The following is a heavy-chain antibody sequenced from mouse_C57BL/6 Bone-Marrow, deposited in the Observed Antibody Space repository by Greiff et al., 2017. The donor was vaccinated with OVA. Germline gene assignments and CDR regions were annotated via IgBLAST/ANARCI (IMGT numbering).Heavy chain of an antibody. V-gene: IGHV14-4*01. J-gene: IGHJ2*01. CDR1: GFNIKDDY. CDR3: TTAYYYGSSPHYFDY. CDR2: IDTENGDT. Sequence: VQLQQSGAELVRPGASVKLSCTASGFNIKDDYMHWVKQRPEQGLEWIGWIDTENGDTEYASKFKGKATITADTSSNTAYLQLSSLTSEDTAVYYCTTAYYYGSSPHYFDYWGQGTTLTVSS. D-gene: IGHD1-1*01.